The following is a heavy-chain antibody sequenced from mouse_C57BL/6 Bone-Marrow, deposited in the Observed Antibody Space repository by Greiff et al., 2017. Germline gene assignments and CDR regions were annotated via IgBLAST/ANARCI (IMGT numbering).Heavy chain of an antibody. V-gene: IGHV2-6*01. CDR1: GFSLTSYG. CDR3: ASSPGSSSGLFAY. D-gene: IGHD3-1*01. Sequence: VQLQQSGPGLVAPSQSLSITCTVSGFSLTSYGVDWVRQSPGKGLEWLGVIWGVGSTNYNSALKSRLSISKDNSKSQVVLKMNSLQTAATAMYDCASSPGSSSGLFAYWGQGTLVTVSA. CDR2: IWGVGST. J-gene: IGHJ3*01.